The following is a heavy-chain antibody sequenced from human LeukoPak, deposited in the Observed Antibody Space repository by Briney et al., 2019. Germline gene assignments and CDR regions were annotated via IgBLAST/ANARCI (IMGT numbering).Heavy chain of an antibody. J-gene: IGHJ6*02. V-gene: IGHV1-69*13. CDR1: GGTFSSYA. Sequence: SVKVSCKASGGTFSSYAISWVRQAPGQGLEWMGGIIPIFGTANYAQKFQGRVTITADESTSTAYMELSSLRSEDTAVYYCARVGRPRPRVVPAGMDVWGQGTTVTVSS. D-gene: IGHD2-2*01. CDR2: IIPIFGTA. CDR3: ARVGRPRPRVVPAGMDV.